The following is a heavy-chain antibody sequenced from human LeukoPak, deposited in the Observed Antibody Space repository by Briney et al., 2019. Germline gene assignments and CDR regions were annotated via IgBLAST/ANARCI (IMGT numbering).Heavy chain of an antibody. D-gene: IGHD4-17*01. CDR1: GFTFSSNF. J-gene: IGHJ4*02. CDR2: ITGGNTTI. V-gene: IGHV3-48*01. CDR3: ARDYSTVTTFFDY. Sequence: GGSLRLSCAASGFTFSSNFMSWVRQAPGKGLEWVSYITGGNTTIYYADSVKGRFTISRDNAKNSLYLQMNSLRAEDTAVYYCARDYSTVTTFFDYWGQGTLVTVSS.